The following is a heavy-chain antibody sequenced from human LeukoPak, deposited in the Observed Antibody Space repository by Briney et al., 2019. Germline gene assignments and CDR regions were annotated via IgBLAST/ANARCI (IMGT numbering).Heavy chain of an antibody. D-gene: IGHD2-15*01. CDR3: ARRQTPDY. J-gene: IGHJ4*02. V-gene: IGHV4-39*01. CDR1: GDSISSSSYY. CDR2: ISYRGNT. Sequence: LGTLSLTCTVSGDSISSSSYYWGWIRQPPGKGLEWIGSISYRGNTYSNPSLKSRVTISGDTSKNEFSLKLSSVTAADTAVYYCARRQTPDYWGQGTLVTVSS.